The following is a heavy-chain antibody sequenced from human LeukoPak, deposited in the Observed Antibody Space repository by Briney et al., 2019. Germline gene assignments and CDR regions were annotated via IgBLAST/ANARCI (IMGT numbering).Heavy chain of an antibody. Sequence: ASVKVSCKPSGYTFSIFYVHWVRQAPGQGLEWMGIINPGVGSTVYAQKFQGRVTMTRDTSTSTVYMELSSLTSEDTALYYCARAGLLDKSGYYYPFDYWGQGTLVTVSS. CDR1: GYTFSIFY. D-gene: IGHD3-22*01. J-gene: IGHJ4*02. CDR2: INPGVGST. V-gene: IGHV1-46*01. CDR3: ARAGLLDKSGYYYPFDY.